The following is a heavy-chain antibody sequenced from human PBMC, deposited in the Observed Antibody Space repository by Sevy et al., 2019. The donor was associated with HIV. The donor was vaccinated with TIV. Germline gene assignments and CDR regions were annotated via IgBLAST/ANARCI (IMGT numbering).Heavy chain of an antibody. V-gene: IGHV3-49*03. CDR3: IRAMYNDDSGSYYGMDV. J-gene: IGHJ6*02. CDR2: IRSKAYGETR. CDR1: GFNVGDYV. D-gene: IGHD3-10*01. Sequence: GGSLRLSCRASGFNVGDYVMNWFRQAPGKGLDWVGFIRSKAYGETREDAASVEGRVNVSREDSKGIAYLQMYRLKTEDTGRYYCIRAMYNDDSGSYYGMDVWGQGTTVTVSS.